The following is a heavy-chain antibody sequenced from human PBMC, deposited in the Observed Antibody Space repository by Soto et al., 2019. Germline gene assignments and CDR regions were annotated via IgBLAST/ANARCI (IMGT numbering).Heavy chain of an antibody. Sequence: SETVSLTCAVYGGSFSGYYWSWIRQPPGKGLEWIGEINHSENTNYNPSLKSRVTISVDTSKNQFSLKLSSVTAADTAVYYCARSLGTTWSFDPWGQGTLVTVSS. CDR3: ARSLGTTWSFDP. V-gene: IGHV4-34*01. J-gene: IGHJ5*02. CDR2: INHSENT. CDR1: GGSFSGYY. D-gene: IGHD6-13*01.